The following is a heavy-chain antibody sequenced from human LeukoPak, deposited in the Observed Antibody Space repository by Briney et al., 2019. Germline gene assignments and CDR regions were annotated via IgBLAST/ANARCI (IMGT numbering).Heavy chain of an antibody. CDR3: ARAGGNYDFWSGITHYYGMDV. CDR2: IIPILGIA. Sequence: ASVKVSCKASGGTFSSYAISWVRQAPGQGLEWMGRIIPILGIANYAQKFQGRVTITADKSTSTAYMELRSLRSDDTAVYYCARAGGNYDFWSGITHYYGMDVWGQGTTVTVSS. J-gene: IGHJ6*02. CDR1: GGTFSSYA. V-gene: IGHV1-69*04. D-gene: IGHD3-3*01.